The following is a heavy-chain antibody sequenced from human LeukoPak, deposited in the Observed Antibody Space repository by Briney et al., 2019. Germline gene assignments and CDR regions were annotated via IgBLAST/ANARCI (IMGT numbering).Heavy chain of an antibody. CDR2: INPNSGGT. CDR3: ARGTEIITSQNIVIGFDP. J-gene: IGHJ5*02. Sequence: ASVKVSCKASGYTFTGYYMHWVRQAPGQGLEWMGWINPNSGGTNYAQKFQGRVTMTRDTSISTAYMELSRLRSDDTAVYYCARGTEIITSQNIVIGFDPWGQGTLVTVSS. D-gene: IGHD2/OR15-2a*01. CDR1: GYTFTGYY. V-gene: IGHV1-2*02.